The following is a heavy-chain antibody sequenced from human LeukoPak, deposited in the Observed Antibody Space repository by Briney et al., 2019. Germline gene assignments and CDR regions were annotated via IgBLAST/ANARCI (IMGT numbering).Heavy chain of an antibody. Sequence: GGSLRLSCAASGSTFSSYWMSWVRQAPGKGLEWVANIKQDGSEKYYVDSVKGRFTISRDNAKNSLYLQMNSLRADDTAVYYCARDSMGYCSGGSCYSYGYWGQGTLVTVSS. CDR1: GSTFSSYW. V-gene: IGHV3-7*01. CDR2: IKQDGSEK. CDR3: ARDSMGYCSGGSCYSYGY. J-gene: IGHJ4*02. D-gene: IGHD2-15*01.